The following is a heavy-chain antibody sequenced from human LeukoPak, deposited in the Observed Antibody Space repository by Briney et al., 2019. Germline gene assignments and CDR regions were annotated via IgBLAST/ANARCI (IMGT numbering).Heavy chain of an antibody. CDR1: GFTFSIYS. V-gene: IGHV3-15*01. J-gene: IGHJ4*02. CDR3: TTEWATMVRGVI. Sequence: GGSLRLSCAASGFTFSIYSMNWVRQAPGKGLEWVGRIKSKTDGGTTDYAAPVKGRFTISRDDSKSTLYLQMNSLKTEDTAVYYCTTEWATMVRGVIWGQGTLVTVSS. CDR2: IKSKTDGGTT. D-gene: IGHD3-10*01.